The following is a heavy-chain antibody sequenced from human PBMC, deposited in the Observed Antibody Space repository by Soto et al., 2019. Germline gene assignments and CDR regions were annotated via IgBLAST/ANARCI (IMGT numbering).Heavy chain of an antibody. D-gene: IGHD1-1*01. V-gene: IGHV4-31*02. CDR1: CSSIGSGCYY. CDR2: IYYTGST. Sequence: SLTWRFSCSSIGSGCYYWSLIRQHPGKGLEWIGYIYYTGSTYINPSLRSRVTISVDTSKNQFSLKLNSVTAADTAVYYCARVHNSEIAPRGLDYWGQGTLVT. CDR3: ARVHNSEIAPRGLDY. J-gene: IGHJ4*02.